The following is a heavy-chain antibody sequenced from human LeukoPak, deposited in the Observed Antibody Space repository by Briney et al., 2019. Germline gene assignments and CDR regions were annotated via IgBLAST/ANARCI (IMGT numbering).Heavy chain of an antibody. V-gene: IGHV3-23*01. CDR3: AKADYDSSGYRRFDY. Sequence: GGSLRLSCAASGFTIGGFAMTWVRQAPGKGLEWVSSIGSDYKTHYSESVKGRFAISRDNSQSTVFLQMNSLRAEDTALYYCAKADYDSSGYRRFDYWGQGTLVTVSS. CDR1: GFTIGGFA. D-gene: IGHD3-22*01. J-gene: IGHJ4*02. CDR2: IGSDYKT.